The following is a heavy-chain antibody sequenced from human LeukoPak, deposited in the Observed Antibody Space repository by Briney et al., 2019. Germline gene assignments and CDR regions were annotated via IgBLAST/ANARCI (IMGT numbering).Heavy chain of an antibody. CDR3: ARAAYGYMDV. J-gene: IGHJ6*03. D-gene: IGHD3-16*01. CDR1: RGSISSGSYY. Sequence: SETLSLTCIVSRGSISSGSYYWTWIRQPPGKGLECIGYIYGSGSTNYNPSLKSRVTISVDTSKNQFSLKLTSVTAADTAVYYCARAAYGYMDVWGKGTTDTVSS. CDR2: IYGSGST. V-gene: IGHV4-61*01.